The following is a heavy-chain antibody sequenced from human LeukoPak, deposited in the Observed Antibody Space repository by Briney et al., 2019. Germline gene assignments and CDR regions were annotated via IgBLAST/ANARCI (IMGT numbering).Heavy chain of an antibody. D-gene: IGHD4-11*01. Sequence: SETLSLTCTVSGGSISSYHWSWIRQPPGKGLEWIGYIYYSGSTNYNPSLKSRVTISVDTSKNQFSLKLSSVTAADTAVYYCARDQGAVTLRWFDPWGQGTLVTVSS. V-gene: IGHV4-59*01. CDR1: GGSISSYH. CDR2: IYYSGST. CDR3: ARDQGAVTLRWFDP. J-gene: IGHJ5*02.